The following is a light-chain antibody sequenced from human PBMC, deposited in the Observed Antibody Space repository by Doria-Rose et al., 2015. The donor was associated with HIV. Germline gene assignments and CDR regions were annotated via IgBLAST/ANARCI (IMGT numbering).Light chain of an antibody. CDR2: LGS. CDR3: MQALQTPYT. Sequence: PASISCRSSQSLLHTIGYNYLDWYLQKPGQSPQLLIYLGSNRASGVPDRFSGSGSGTDFTLKISRVEAEDVGVYCCMQALQTPYTFGQGTKLEIK. V-gene: IGKV2-28*01. CDR1: QSLLHTIGYNY. J-gene: IGKJ2*01.